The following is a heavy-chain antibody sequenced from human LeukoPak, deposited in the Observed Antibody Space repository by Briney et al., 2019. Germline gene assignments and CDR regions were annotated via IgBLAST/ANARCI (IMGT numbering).Heavy chain of an antibody. J-gene: IGHJ4*02. D-gene: IGHD3-3*01. V-gene: IGHV3-23*01. CDR2: ISGSGGST. CDR1: GFTFSSYA. CDR3: AKPYYDFWSGYSEYFFDY. Sequence: GGPLRLSCAASGFTFSSYAMSWVRQAPGKGLVWVSAISGSGGSTYYASSVKGRFTISRDNSKNTLYLQMNSLRAEDTAIYYCAKPYYDFWSGYSEYFFDYWGQGTLVTVSS.